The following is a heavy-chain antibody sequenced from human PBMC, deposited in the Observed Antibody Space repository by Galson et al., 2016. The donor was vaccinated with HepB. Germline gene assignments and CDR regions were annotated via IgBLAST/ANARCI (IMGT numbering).Heavy chain of an antibody. CDR2: INPSSGAT. CDR3: AGEYNYGFVVAKTFDF. D-gene: IGHD5-18*01. Sequence: SVKVSCKASGYTLTSYYMHWVRQAPGQGLEWMGIINPSSGATNYAQKFQGRVIMTRDTSTKTAYMELSSLRSGDTAVYFWAGEYNYGFVVAKTFDFWGQGTRVTVSS. V-gene: IGHV1-46*03. J-gene: IGHJ4*02. CDR1: GYTLTSYY.